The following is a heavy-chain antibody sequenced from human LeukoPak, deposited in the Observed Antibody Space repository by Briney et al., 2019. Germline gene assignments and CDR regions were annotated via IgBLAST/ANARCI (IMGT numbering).Heavy chain of an antibody. D-gene: IGHD6-19*01. Sequence: GGPLSFSCEASELTFSTFVMHWFRKAPGKGSNWVEFIRYDGNNKYYADSVKGRFTISRDNSKNMLYLEMNSLRAEDTAVYYCAREAVAGTAGYYMDVWGKGTTVTVSS. CDR2: IRYDGNNK. CDR1: ELTFSTFV. J-gene: IGHJ6*03. V-gene: IGHV3-30*07. CDR3: AREAVAGTAGYYMDV.